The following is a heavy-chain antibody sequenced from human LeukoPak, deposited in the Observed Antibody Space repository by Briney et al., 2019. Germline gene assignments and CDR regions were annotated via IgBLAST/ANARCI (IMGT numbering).Heavy chain of an antibody. CDR2: ISPILGIA. CDR3: ASHEVY. V-gene: IGHV1-69*04. J-gene: IGHJ4*02. Sequence: SVKVSCKASRGTFSTYAISWVRQAPGHGLQWMGRISPILGIANYAQKFQGRVTITADKSTSTAYMELSSLRTEDTAVYYCASHEVYWGQGTLVTASS. CDR1: RGTFSTYA.